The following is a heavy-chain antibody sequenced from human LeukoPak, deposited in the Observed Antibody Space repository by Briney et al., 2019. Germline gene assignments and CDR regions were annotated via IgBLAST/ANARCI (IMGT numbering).Heavy chain of an antibody. Sequence: PGGSLRLSCTASGFTFSNYAVSWVRQAPGKGLEWVSGISGSSDTTYYADSVKGRFTISRDNAKNSLYLQMNSLRAEDTAVYYCARDRNTFLFDSSGYTFDYWGQGTLVTVSS. CDR3: ARDRNTFLFDSSGYTFDY. CDR2: ISGSSDTT. D-gene: IGHD3-22*01. J-gene: IGHJ4*02. CDR1: GFTFSNYA. V-gene: IGHV3-23*01.